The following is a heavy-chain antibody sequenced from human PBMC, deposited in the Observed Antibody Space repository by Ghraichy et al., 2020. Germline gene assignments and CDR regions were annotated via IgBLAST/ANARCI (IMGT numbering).Heavy chain of an antibody. D-gene: IGHD3-16*02. CDR3: ARSYYDYVWGSYRYYGMDV. J-gene: IGHJ6*02. CDR2: IYSGGST. CDR1: GFTVSSNY. V-gene: IGHV3-66*02. Sequence: LSLTCAAFGFTVSSNYMSWVRQAPGKGLEWVSVIYSGGSTYYADSVKGRFTISRDNSKNTLYLQMNSLRAEDTAVYYCARSYYDYVWGSYRYYGMDVWGQGTTVTVSS.